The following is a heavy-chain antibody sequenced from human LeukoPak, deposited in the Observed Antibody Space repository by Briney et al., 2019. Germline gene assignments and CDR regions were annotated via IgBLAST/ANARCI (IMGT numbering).Heavy chain of an antibody. CDR1: GGSISSGGYY. J-gene: IGHJ4*02. V-gene: IGHV4-31*03. Sequence: SETLSLTCTVSGGSISSGGYYWSWIRHHPGKGLAWIGYIYYSGSTYYNPSLKSRVTISVDTSKNQFSLKLSSVTAADTAVYYCARVPSCGGDCFHFDYWGQGTLVTVSS. CDR3: ARVPSCGGDCFHFDY. CDR2: IYYSGST. D-gene: IGHD2-21*02.